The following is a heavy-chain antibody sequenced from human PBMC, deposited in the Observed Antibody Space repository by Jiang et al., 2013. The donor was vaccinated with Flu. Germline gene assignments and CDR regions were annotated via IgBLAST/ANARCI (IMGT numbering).Heavy chain of an antibody. J-gene: IGHJ3*02. Sequence: KPTQTLTLTCTFSGFSLSSSGVSVGWIRQPPGKALEWLALIYWNDDKRYSSSLKSRLTITKDTSTNQVVLTMTNMDPVDTATYYCAHLYDNSGYDLNTFDIWGQGTLVTVSS. V-gene: IGHV2-5*01. CDR1: GFSLSSSGVS. CDR3: AHLYDNSGYDLNTFDI. D-gene: IGHD3-22*01. CDR2: IYWNDDK.